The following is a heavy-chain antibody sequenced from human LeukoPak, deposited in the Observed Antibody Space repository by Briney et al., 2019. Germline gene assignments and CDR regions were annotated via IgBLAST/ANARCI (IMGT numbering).Heavy chain of an antibody. D-gene: IGHD2-2*01. CDR3: ARVHLSSRGYSDYYYMDV. CDR1: GGSISSSRYY. CDR2: IYNSGNT. V-gene: IGHV4-39*07. Sequence: SETLSLTCTVSGGSISSSRYYWGWIRQPPGKGLEWIGSIYNSGNTYYNPSLKSRVTISVDTSKNQFSLKLSSVTAADTAVYYCARVHLSSRGYSDYYYMDVWGKGTTVTVSS. J-gene: IGHJ6*03.